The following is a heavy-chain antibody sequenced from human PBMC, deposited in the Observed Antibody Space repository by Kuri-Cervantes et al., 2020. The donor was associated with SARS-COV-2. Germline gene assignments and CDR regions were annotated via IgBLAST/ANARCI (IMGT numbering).Heavy chain of an antibody. CDR2: MNPNSGNT. CDR1: GYTFTSYD. Sequence: ASVKVSCKASGYTFTSYDINWVRQATGQGLEWMGWMNPNSGNTKYAQKFQGRVTMTSDTYISTAYMELSRLRSDDTAVYYCAREARAPSARDWCDPWGQGTLVTVSS. CDR3: AREARAPSARDWCDP. J-gene: IGHJ5*02. V-gene: IGHV1-8*02.